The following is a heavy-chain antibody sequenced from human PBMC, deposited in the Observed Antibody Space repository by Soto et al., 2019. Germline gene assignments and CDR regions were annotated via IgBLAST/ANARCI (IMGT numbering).Heavy chain of an antibody. CDR2: ISAYNGNT. V-gene: IGHV1-18*01. D-gene: IGHD6-13*01. CDR3: ARDKLIAAAKSWFDP. CDR1: GYTFTSYG. J-gene: IGHJ5*02. Sequence: ASVKVSCKASGYTFTSYGISWVRQAPGQGLEWMGWISAYNGNTNYAQKLQGRVTMTTDTSTSTAYMELRSLRSDDTAVYYCARDKLIAAAKSWFDPWGQGTLVTVSS.